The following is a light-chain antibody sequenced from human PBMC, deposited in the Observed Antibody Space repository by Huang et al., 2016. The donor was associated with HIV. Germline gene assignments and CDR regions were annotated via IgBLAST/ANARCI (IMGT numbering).Light chain of an antibody. CDR3: HHYGGSSWT. V-gene: IGKV3-20*01. J-gene: IGKJ1*01. Sequence: DIVLTQSPGTLSLSPGRGATLSCRARQSVSTYDLAWYQQKPGQAPRLLIHGTSTRAAGIPDRFSGSGSGTDFTLTISRLESEDSAVYYCHHYGGSSWTFGLGTKVEIK. CDR1: QSVSTYD. CDR2: GTS.